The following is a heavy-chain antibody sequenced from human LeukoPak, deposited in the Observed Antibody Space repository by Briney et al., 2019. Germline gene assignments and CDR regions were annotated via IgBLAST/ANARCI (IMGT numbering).Heavy chain of an antibody. J-gene: IGHJ6*02. CDR2: IIPMFGTA. D-gene: IGHD2-2*01. CDR1: GGSFSRNP. V-gene: IGHV1-69*05. CDR3: ARVSSRQYYYYYGMDV. Sequence: ASVKVSCEASGGSFSRNPISWVRQAPGQGLEWMGGIIPMFGTANYAQKFQGRVTITTDESTSTAYMELSSLRSDDTAVYYCARVSSRQYYYYYGMDVWGQGTTVTVSS.